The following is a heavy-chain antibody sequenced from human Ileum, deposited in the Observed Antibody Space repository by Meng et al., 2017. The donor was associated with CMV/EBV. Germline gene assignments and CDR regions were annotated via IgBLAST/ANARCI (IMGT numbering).Heavy chain of an antibody. CDR3: AKDWGQLGIARGFFDY. V-gene: IGHV3-30*02. D-gene: IGHD7-27*01. Sequence: GGSLRLSCAASGFTFNSYGMHWVRQAPGKGLEWVTFIRYDGSNKYYADSVKGRFTISRDNSKNTLYLQMNSLRAEDTAVYYCAKDWGQLGIARGFFDYWGQGTLVTVSS. CDR2: IRYDGSNK. J-gene: IGHJ4*02. CDR1: GFTFNSYG.